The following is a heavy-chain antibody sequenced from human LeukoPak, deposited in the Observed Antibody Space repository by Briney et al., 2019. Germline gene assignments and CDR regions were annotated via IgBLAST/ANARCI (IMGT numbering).Heavy chain of an antibody. CDR2: ISGSGGST. CDR3: AKAEQWLVHGWFDP. J-gene: IGHJ5*02. CDR1: GFTFSSYA. Sequence: PGGSLRLSCAASGFTFSSYAMSWVRQAPGKGLEWVSAISGSGGSTYYADSVKGRFTISRDNSKNMLYLQMNSLRAEDTAVYYCAKAEQWLVHGWFDPWGQGTLVTVSS. D-gene: IGHD6-19*01. V-gene: IGHV3-23*01.